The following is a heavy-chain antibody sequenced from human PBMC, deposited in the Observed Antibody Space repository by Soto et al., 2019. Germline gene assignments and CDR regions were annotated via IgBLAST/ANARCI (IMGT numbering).Heavy chain of an antibody. CDR1: GFTFSSYA. Sequence: EVQLLESGGGLVQPGGSLRLSCAASGFTFSSYAMSWVRQAQGKGLEWISAVSGSGGSTYYADSVKGRFTISRENSKDTLYLQMNNLRPEDMAVYYCAKPPDYNWNDYWGQGTLVTVSS. V-gene: IGHV3-23*01. CDR2: VSGSGGST. CDR3: AKPPDYNWNDY. J-gene: IGHJ4*02. D-gene: IGHD1-20*01.